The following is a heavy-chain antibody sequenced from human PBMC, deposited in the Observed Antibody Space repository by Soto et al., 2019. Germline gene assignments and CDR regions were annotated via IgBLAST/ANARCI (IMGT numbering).Heavy chain of an antibody. V-gene: IGHV4-34*01. CDR3: ARVFGVLWFGEVLRRYNWYDP. CDR1: GGSLSSGAYY. D-gene: IGHD3-10*01. J-gene: IGHJ5*02. CDR2: INHSGST. Sequence: PSETLSLTCTVSGGSLSSGAYYWSWIRQHPGKGLEWIGEINHSGSTNYNPSLKSRVTISVDTSKNQFSLKLSSVTAADTAVYYCARVFGVLWFGEVLRRYNWYDPWGQGTLVTVSS.